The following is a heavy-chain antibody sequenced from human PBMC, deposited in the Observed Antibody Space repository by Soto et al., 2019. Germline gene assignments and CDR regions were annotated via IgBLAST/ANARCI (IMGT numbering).Heavy chain of an antibody. Sequence: PGGSLRLSCAASGFTFSSYGMHWVRQAPGKGLEWVAVIWYDGSNKYYADSVKGRFTISRDNSKNTLYLQMNSLRAEDTAVYYCARDPGYSYDLPPKYYFDYWGQGTLVTAPQ. J-gene: IGHJ4*02. V-gene: IGHV3-33*01. CDR3: ARDPGYSYDLPPKYYFDY. D-gene: IGHD5-18*01. CDR2: IWYDGSNK. CDR1: GFTFSSYG.